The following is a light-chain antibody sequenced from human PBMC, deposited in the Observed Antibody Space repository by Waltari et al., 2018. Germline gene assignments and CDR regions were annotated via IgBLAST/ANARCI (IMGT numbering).Light chain of an antibody. CDR1: TSDVDAYNY. CDR3: SSYTSTSTLWV. Sequence: SALTQPASVSGAPGQSITISCTGTTSDVDAYNYVSWYQQSQGKAHKLIIYDVYSRPSWVSTRFSGSKSVATASLTISGLQADDEAEYWCSSYTSTSTLWVFGGGTKLTV. J-gene: IGLJ3*02. V-gene: IGLV2-14*03. CDR2: DVY.